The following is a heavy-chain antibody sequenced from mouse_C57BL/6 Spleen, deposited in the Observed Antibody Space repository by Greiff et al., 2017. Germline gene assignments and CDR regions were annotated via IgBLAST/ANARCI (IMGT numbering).Heavy chain of an antibody. CDR3: ARDYGNYPYYFDY. CDR1: GYAFSSSW. Sequence: QVQLQQSGPELVKPGASVKISCKASGYAFSSSWMNWVKQRPGKGLEWIGRIYPGDGDTNYNGKFKGKATLTADKSSSTAYMQLSSLTSEDSAVYFCARDYGNYPYYFDYWGQGTTLTVSS. CDR2: IYPGDGDT. J-gene: IGHJ2*01. D-gene: IGHD2-1*01. V-gene: IGHV1-82*01.